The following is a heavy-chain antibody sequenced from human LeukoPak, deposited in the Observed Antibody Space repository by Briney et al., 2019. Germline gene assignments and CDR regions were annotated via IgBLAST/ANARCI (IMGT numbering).Heavy chain of an antibody. CDR2: IRYDGSNK. CDR1: GFTFSSYA. V-gene: IGHV3-30*02. Sequence: GGSLRLSCAASGFTFSSYAMSWVRQAPGKGLEWVAFIRYDGSNKYYADSVKGRFTISRDNSKNTLYLQMNSLRAEDTAVYYCARDPAYCGGDCPPRAYYFDYWGQGTLVTVSS. D-gene: IGHD2-21*02. CDR3: ARDPAYCGGDCPPRAYYFDY. J-gene: IGHJ4*02.